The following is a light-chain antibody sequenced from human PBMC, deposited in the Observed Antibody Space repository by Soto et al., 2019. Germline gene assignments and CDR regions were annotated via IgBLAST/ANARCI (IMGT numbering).Light chain of an antibody. Sequence: EIVLTQSPGTLSLSPGERATLSCRASQSVSSSLAWYQQKPGQAPRLLIFAASSRATGIPDRFSGSGSGTDFTLTISRLEPEDFAVYYCQQYGSSPPYTFGQGTKLEIK. V-gene: IGKV3-20*01. CDR3: QQYGSSPPYT. CDR1: QSVSSS. J-gene: IGKJ2*01. CDR2: AAS.